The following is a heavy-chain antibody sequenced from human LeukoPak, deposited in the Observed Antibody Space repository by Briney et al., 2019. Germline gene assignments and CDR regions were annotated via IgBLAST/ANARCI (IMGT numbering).Heavy chain of an antibody. J-gene: IGHJ4*02. V-gene: IGHV3-33*01. D-gene: IGHD3-22*01. CDR1: GFTFSSYG. Sequence: QPGGSLRLSCAASGFTFSSYGMHWVRQAPGKGLEWVAVIWYAGSNKYSADSVKGRFTISRDNSKNTPYLQMNSLRAEDTAVYYCARSPGDTYYYDSSGYYNSYYFDYWGQGTLVTVSS. CDR3: ARSPGDTYYYDSSGYYNSYYFDY. CDR2: IWYAGSNK.